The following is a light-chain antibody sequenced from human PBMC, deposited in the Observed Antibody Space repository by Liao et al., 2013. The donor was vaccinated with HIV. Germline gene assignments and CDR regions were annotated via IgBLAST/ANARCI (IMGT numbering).Light chain of an antibody. CDR1: KLGERY. J-gene: IGLJ2*01. V-gene: IGLV3-1*01. Sequence: SYELTQPPSVSVSPGQTASIPCSGDKLGERYACWYQQKPGQSPVLVIYQDTQRPSGIPERFSGSNSGNTATLTISGTQAMDEADYYCQAWDSGTVVFGGGTKLTVL. CDR3: QAWDSGTVV. CDR2: QDT.